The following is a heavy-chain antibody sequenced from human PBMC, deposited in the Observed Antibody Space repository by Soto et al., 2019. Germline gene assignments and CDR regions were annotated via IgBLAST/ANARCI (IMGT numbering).Heavy chain of an antibody. Sequence: EVQLLESGGGLVQPGGSRSLSCAASGFTFSSNAMSWVRKAPGKGLEWVSTISGSAGSTYYADSVKGRFTISRDNSKNTLYLQMNSLRAEDTAVYYCANGGSYYGENYWGQGTLVTVSS. V-gene: IGHV3-23*01. CDR3: ANGGSYYGENY. CDR1: GFTFSSNA. J-gene: IGHJ4*02. D-gene: IGHD1-26*01. CDR2: ISGSAGST.